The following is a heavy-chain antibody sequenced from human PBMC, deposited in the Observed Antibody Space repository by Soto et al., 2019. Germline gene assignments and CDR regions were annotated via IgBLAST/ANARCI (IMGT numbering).Heavy chain of an antibody. CDR1: GGSISSYY. V-gene: IGHV4-59*08. D-gene: IGHD2-2*01. Sequence: SETLSLXCTVSGGSISSYYWSWIRQPPGKGLEWIGYIYYSGSTNYNPSLKSRVTISVDTSKNQFSLKLRSVTAADTAVYYCARQRAPGYCSSTSCYEGAYFDYWGQGTLVTVSS. J-gene: IGHJ4*02. CDR2: IYYSGST. CDR3: ARQRAPGYCSSTSCYEGAYFDY.